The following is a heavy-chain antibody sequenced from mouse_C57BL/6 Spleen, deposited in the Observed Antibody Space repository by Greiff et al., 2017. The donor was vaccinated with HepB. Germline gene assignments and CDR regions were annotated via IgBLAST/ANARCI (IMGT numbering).Heavy chain of an antibody. J-gene: IGHJ4*01. Sequence: EVQLQESGPGLVKPSQSLSLTCSVTGYSITSGYYWNWIRQFPGNKLEWMGYISYDGSNNYNPYLKNRISITRDTSKNQFFLKLNSVTTEDTATYYCARDGFTTVVANYYAMDYWGQGTSVTVSS. CDR3: ARDGFTTVVANYYAMDY. CDR2: ISYDGSN. V-gene: IGHV3-6*01. CDR1: GYSITSGYY. D-gene: IGHD1-1*01.